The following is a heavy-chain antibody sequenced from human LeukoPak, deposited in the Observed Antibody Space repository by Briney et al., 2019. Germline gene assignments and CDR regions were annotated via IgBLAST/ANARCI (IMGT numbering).Heavy chain of an antibody. Sequence: GGSLRLSCAASGFAFDDYSMHWVRQAPGKGLEWVSGISWNSGSAGYADSVKGRFTISRDSAKNSLYLQMNSLRTEDTALYYCAKDRTYSAYAALDYWGQGTLVTVSS. V-gene: IGHV3-9*01. J-gene: IGHJ4*02. D-gene: IGHD5-12*01. CDR3: AKDRTYSAYAALDY. CDR1: GFAFDDYS. CDR2: ISWNSGSA.